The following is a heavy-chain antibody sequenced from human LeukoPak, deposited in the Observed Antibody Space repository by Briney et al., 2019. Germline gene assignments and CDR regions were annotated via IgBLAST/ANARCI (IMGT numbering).Heavy chain of an antibody. CDR3: AREDPESGYYYYMDV. V-gene: IGHV1-8*03. D-gene: IGHD1-14*01. J-gene: IGHJ6*03. Sequence: ASVKVSCKASGYTFTSYDINWVRQATGQGLEWMGWMNPNSGNTGYAQKFQGRVTITRNTSISTAYMELSSLRSEDTAVYYCAREDPESGYYYYMDVWGKGTTVTVSS. CDR1: GYTFTSYD. CDR2: MNPNSGNT.